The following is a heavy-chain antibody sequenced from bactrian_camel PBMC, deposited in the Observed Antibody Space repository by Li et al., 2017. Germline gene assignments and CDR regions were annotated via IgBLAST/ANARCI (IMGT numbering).Heavy chain of an antibody. CDR2: FDTNGKT. V-gene: IGHV3S10*01. CDR3: AKDPAIAGWVDPQSP. J-gene: IGHJ4*01. D-gene: IGHD1*01. Sequence: VQLVESGGGLVQPGGSLRLSSAASGFTFSRTAMTWVRQAPGKGLEWISTFDTNGKTYYSDRVKGRFTISRDNARNMLYLQLNSLKTEDTAMYYCAKDPAIAGWVDPQSPRGQGTQVTVS. CDR1: GFTFSRTA.